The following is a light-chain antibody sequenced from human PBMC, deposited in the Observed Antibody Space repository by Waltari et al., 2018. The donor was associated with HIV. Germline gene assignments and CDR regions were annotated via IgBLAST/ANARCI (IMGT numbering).Light chain of an antibody. J-gene: IGLJ3*02. V-gene: IGLV1-44*01. Sequence: QSVLTQPPSASGTPGQRVTISCSRSSANIGSNTVNWSQQRPGTAPKLLIYSNNQRPSGVPDRFSGSKSGTSASLTISGLQSEDEADYYCAAWDDSLAWVFGGGTKLTVL. CDR2: SNN. CDR1: SANIGSNT. CDR3: AAWDDSLAWV.